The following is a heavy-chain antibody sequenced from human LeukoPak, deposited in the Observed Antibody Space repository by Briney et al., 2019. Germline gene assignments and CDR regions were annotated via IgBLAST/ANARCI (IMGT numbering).Heavy chain of an antibody. D-gene: IGHD1-14*01. V-gene: IGHV3-7*01. CDR1: GFTFSSYW. CDR2: IKEDESEK. CDR3: VRGLYNAKY. Sequence: GGSLRLSCADSGFTFSSYWMRWVRHAPGKGLECVAHIKEDESEKYYLDSVKGRFTISRDNAKNSLYLQMNGLRAEDTAVYYCVRGLYNAKYWGQGTLVTVSS. J-gene: IGHJ4*02.